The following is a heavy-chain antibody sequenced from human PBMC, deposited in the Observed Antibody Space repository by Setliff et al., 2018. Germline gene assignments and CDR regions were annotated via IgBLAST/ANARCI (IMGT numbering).Heavy chain of an antibody. D-gene: IGHD5-18*01. Sequence: GASVKVSCKASGYTFTSYAMNWVRQAPGQGLEWMGWINTNTGNPTYAQGFTGRFVFSLDTSVSTAYLQISSLKAEDTAVYYCARESKVAPSHTAMVLAPRWAFDIWGQGTMVTVSS. CDR1: GYTFTSYA. CDR2: INTNTGNP. V-gene: IGHV7-4-1*02. CDR3: ARESKVAPSHTAMVLAPRWAFDI. J-gene: IGHJ3*02.